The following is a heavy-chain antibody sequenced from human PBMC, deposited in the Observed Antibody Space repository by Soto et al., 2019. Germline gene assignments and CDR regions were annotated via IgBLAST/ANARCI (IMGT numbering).Heavy chain of an antibody. J-gene: IGHJ6*02. Sequence: WGSLRLSCAASVFTFSGYAMTWFRQAPGKELEWVSSITGSGTSTYYADSVKGRFIISRDNSKNTVSLQMNSLRADDTAVYYCGKSPNFYYYTMGVWGQGTTVTVSS. CDR2: ITGSGTST. CDR1: VFTFSGYA. CDR3: GKSPNFYYYTMGV. V-gene: IGHV3-23*01.